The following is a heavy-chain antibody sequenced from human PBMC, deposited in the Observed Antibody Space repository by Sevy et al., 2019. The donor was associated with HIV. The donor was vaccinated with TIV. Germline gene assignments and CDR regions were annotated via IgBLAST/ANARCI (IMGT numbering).Heavy chain of an antibody. CDR3: TSRAPNYYDSSFDP. V-gene: IGHV3-49*01. Sequence: GGSLRLSCTASGFTFGDYAMSWFRQAPGKGLEWVGFIRSKAYGGTTEYTASVKGRFTISRDDSKSIAYLQMNSLKTEDTAVYYCTSRAPNYYDSSFDPWGQRTLVTVSS. D-gene: IGHD3-22*01. J-gene: IGHJ5*02. CDR1: GFTFGDYA. CDR2: IRSKAYGGTT.